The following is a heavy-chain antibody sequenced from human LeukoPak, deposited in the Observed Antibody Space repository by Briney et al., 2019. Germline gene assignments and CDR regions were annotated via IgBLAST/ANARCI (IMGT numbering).Heavy chain of an antibody. Sequence: SETLSLTCAVSSGSIFTSNWWSWVRQPPGKGLEWIGEINHSGSTNYNPSLKSRVTISVDTSKNQFSLKLSSVTAADTAVYYCARLGYYDAYYMDVWGKGTTVTISS. CDR2: INHSGST. J-gene: IGHJ6*03. CDR1: SGSIFTSNW. CDR3: ARLGYYDAYYMDV. D-gene: IGHD3-22*01. V-gene: IGHV4-4*02.